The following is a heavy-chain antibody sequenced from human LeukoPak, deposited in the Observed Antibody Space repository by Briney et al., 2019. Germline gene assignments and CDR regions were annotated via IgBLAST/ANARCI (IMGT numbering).Heavy chain of an antibody. CDR2: IYYSGST. V-gene: IGHV4-59*01. J-gene: IGHJ4*02. D-gene: IGHD7-27*01. CDR1: GGSISSYY. CDR3: ARERSSGDFDY. Sequence: PSETLSLTCTVSGGSISSYYWSWIRQPPGKGLEWIGYIYYSGSTNYNPSLKSRVTISVDTSKNQFSLKLSSVTAADTAVYYCARERSSGDFDYWGQGTLVTVSS.